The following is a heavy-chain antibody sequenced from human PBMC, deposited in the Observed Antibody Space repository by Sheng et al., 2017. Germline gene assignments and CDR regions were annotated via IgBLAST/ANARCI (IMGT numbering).Heavy chain of an antibody. J-gene: IGHJ4*02. CDR1: GSSFSGST. D-gene: IGHD3-16*01. V-gene: IGHV3-30*01. CDR2: ISFDGSNE. Sequence: QVQLVESGGGVVQPGRSLKLSCAGAGSSFSGSTMHWVRQGPGKGPEWVAAISFDGSNEFYADSVTGRFSISRDNSKNTMYLQMNDLRAEDTGVYYCAKEGDGDNWACFDYWGQGTQVTVSS. CDR3: AKEGDGDNWACFDY.